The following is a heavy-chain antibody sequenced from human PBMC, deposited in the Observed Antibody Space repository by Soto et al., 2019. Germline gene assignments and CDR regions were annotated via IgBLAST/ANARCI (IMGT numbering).Heavy chain of an antibody. V-gene: IGHV4-31*03. CDR1: GGSIIIGGYY. J-gene: IGHJ4*02. Sequence: TLSLTCTVSGGSIIIGGYYWSWIRQHPGKGLEWIGFIYYSGNAFYNPSLQSRVSISVDTSQSLFSLKLTSVTAADTAVYYCVRVRSGTDFDLWGQGTLVTVSS. CDR2: IYYSGNA. D-gene: IGHD1-1*01. CDR3: VRVRSGTDFDL.